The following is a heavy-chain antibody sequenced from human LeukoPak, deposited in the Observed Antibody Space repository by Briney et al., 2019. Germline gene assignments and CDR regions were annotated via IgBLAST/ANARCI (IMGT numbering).Heavy chain of an antibody. J-gene: IGHJ4*02. D-gene: IGHD6-13*01. V-gene: IGHV4-4*07. CDR3: ARDVVAAAGTWDY. Sequence: SETLSLTCTVSGGSISSFYWSWIRQPAGKGLEWIGRIYTSGSTNYNPSLKSGVTISVDTSTNQFSLKLSSVSAADTAVYYCARDVVAAAGTWDYWGQGTLVTVSS. CDR1: GGSISSFY. CDR2: IYTSGST.